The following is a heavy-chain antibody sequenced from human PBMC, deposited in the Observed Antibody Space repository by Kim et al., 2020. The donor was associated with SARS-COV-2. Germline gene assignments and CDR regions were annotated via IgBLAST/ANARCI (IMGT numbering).Heavy chain of an antibody. Sequence: SETLSLTCTVSGGSISRGGYYWSWIRQHPGKGLEWIGYIYYSGSTYYNPSLKSRVTISVDTSKNQFSLKLSSVTAADTAVYFCARGITMLVVAKGWFDPWGQGTLVTVSS. J-gene: IGHJ5*02. D-gene: IGHD3-22*01. V-gene: IGHV4-31*03. CDR3: ARGITMLVVAKGWFDP. CDR2: IYYSGST. CDR1: GGSISRGGYY.